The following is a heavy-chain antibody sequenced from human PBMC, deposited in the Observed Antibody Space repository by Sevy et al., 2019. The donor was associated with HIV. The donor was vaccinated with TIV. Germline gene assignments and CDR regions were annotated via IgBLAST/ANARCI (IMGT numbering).Heavy chain of an antibody. D-gene: IGHD4-17*01. CDR3: AGPATVTTGRYYYYYMDV. Sequence: GESLKISCKGSGYSFTSYWIGWVRQMPGKGLEWMGIIFPGDSDTRYSPSFQGQVTISADKSISTAYLQWSSLKASETAMYYCAGPATVTTGRYYYYYMDVWGKGTTVTVSS. CDR1: GYSFTSYW. CDR2: IFPGDSDT. V-gene: IGHV5-51*01. J-gene: IGHJ6*03.